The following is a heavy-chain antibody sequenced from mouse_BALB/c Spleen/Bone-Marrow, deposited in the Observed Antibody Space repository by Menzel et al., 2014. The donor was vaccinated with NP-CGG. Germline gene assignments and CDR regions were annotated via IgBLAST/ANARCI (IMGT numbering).Heavy chain of an antibody. D-gene: IGHD1-1*01. CDR3: AREGLPTVVDYFDY. Sequence: EVQLVESGPGLVKPSQSLSLTCTVTGYSITSDYAWNWIRQFPGNKLEWMGYISYSGSTSYNPPLKSRISITRDTSKNQFFLQLNSVTTEDTATYYCAREGLPTVVDYFDYWGQGTTLTVSS. J-gene: IGHJ2*01. CDR2: ISYSGST. CDR1: GYSITSDYA. V-gene: IGHV3-2*02.